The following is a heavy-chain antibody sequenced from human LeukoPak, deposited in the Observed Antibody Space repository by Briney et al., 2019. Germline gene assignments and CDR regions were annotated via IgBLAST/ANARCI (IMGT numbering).Heavy chain of an antibody. V-gene: IGHV4-59*01. D-gene: IGHD3-3*01. CDR3: ARGSIYYDFWSGYYSSGFHFDY. J-gene: IGHJ4*02. Sequence: PSETLSLTCTVSGGSISGYYWSWIRQPPGKGLEWIAYIYYNGISNYNPSLKSRVIISVDSSKNQFSLKLTSVTAADTAVYYCARGSIYYDFWSGYYSSGFHFDYWGQGTLVTVSS. CDR2: IYYNGIS. CDR1: GGSISGYY.